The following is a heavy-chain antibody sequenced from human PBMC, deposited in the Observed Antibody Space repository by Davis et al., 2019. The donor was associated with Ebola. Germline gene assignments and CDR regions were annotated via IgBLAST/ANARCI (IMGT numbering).Heavy chain of an antibody. CDR2: IYNGGST. J-gene: IGHJ4*02. Sequence: PGGSLRLSCAASGFTVSSNYMSWVRQAPGKGLEWVSVIYNGGSTYYADSVKGRFTISRDNSKNTLYLQMNSLRAEDTAVYYCASLDSSGWGLDYWGQGTLVTVSS. CDR1: GFTVSSNY. D-gene: IGHD6-19*01. CDR3: ASLDSSGWGLDY. V-gene: IGHV3-53*01.